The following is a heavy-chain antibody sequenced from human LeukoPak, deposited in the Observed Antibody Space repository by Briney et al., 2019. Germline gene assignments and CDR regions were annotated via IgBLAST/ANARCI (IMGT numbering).Heavy chain of an antibody. CDR3: ARGTPCSSTSCYDPNWFDP. J-gene: IGHJ5*02. D-gene: IGHD2-2*01. CDR1: GGSISSYY. V-gene: IGHV4-59*01. Sequence: SETLSLTCTVSGGSISSYYWSWIRQPPGKGLEWIGYIYYSGSTNYNPSLKSRVTISVDTSKNQFSLKLSSVTAADTAVYYCARGTPCSSTSCYDPNWFDPWGQGTLVTVSS. CDR2: IYYSGST.